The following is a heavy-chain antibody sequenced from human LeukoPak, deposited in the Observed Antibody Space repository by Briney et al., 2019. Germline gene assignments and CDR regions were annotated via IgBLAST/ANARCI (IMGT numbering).Heavy chain of an antibody. CDR2: IYYSGST. J-gene: IGHJ5*02. V-gene: IGHV4-59*01. CDR1: GGSISSYY. Sequence: KASETLSLTCTVSGGSISSYYWSWIRQPPGKGLEWIGYIYYSGSTNYNPSLKSRFTISVDTSKNQFSLKLSSVTAADTAVYYCARATRIAAGSPFDPWGQGTLVTASS. CDR3: ARATRIAAGSPFDP. D-gene: IGHD6-13*01.